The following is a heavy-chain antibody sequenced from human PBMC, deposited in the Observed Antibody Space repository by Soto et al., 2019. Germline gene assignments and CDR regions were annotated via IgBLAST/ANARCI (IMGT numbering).Heavy chain of an antibody. CDR3: ARDRQYGSGIHNLPPDC. J-gene: IGHJ4*02. D-gene: IGHD3-10*01. CDR1: GFTFNRYG. CDR2: IYFDGSNE. V-gene: IGHV3-33*01. Sequence: PGGSLRLSCAASGFTFNRYGMHWVRQAPGTGLEWVAVIYFDGSNEYYGDSVKGRFTISRDNSKNMVYLEMNSLRAEDTAVYYCARDRQYGSGIHNLPPDCWGQGTLVTVSS.